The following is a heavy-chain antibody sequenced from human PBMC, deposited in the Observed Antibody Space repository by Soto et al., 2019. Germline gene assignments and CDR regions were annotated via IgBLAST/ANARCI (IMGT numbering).Heavy chain of an antibody. D-gene: IGHD3-10*01. CDR2: IKSNAYGGTI. J-gene: IGHJ4*02. CDR3: TMGLRWFGEF. CDR1: GVTFSNVW. Sequence: EVQLVESGGGLVIPGGSLRLSCAASGVTFSNVWVTWVRQAPGRGLEWVGRIKSNAYGGTIDYAAPVKGRFTISRDDSRNTVSLQMNSLKTEDTAVYHCTMGLRWFGEFWGQGSRVTVSS. V-gene: IGHV3-15*01.